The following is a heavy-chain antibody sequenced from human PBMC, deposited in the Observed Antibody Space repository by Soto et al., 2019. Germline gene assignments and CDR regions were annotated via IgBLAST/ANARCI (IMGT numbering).Heavy chain of an antibody. CDR2: ISGSGGST. CDR1: GFTFSSYA. J-gene: IGHJ6*02. CDR3: AKAKSIAARRYYYYGMDV. D-gene: IGHD6-6*01. Sequence: GSLRLSCAASGFTFSSYAMSWVRQAPWKGLEWVSAISGSGGSTYYADSVKGRFTISRDNSKNTLYLQMNSLRAEDTAVYYCAKAKSIAARRYYYYGMDVWGQGTTVTVSS. V-gene: IGHV3-23*01.